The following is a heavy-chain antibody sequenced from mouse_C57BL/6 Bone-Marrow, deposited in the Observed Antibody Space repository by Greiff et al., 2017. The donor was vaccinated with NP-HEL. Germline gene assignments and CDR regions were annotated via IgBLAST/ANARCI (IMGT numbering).Heavy chain of an antibody. Sequence: EVKLMESGGDLVKPGGSLKLSCAASGFTFSSYGMSWVRQTPDKRLEWVATISSGGSYTYYPDSVKGRFTISRDNAKNTLYLQMSSLKSEDTAMYYCARKEITTVVATYYAMDDWGKGTSVTVSS. J-gene: IGHJ4*01. CDR2: ISSGGSYT. CDR1: GFTFSSYG. D-gene: IGHD1-1*01. V-gene: IGHV5-6*01. CDR3: ARKEITTVVATYYAMDD.